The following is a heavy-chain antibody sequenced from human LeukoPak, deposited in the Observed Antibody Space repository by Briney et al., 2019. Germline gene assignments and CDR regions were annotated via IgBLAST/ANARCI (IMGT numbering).Heavy chain of an antibody. V-gene: IGHV3-33*01. CDR3: ARDRGPGGLAGTYY. CDR1: GFTFSSYA. Sequence: GSLRLSCAASGFTFSSYAMHWVRQTPGKGLGWVAVIWHDGSNQTYTDSVKGRFTISRDNSKNTLDLHMNSLRAEDTAVYYCARDRGPGGLAGTYYWGQGTLVTVSS. CDR2: IWHDGSNQ. D-gene: IGHD6-19*01. J-gene: IGHJ4*02.